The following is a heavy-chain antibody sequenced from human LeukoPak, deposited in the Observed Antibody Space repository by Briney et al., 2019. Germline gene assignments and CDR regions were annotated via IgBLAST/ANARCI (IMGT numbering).Heavy chain of an antibody. CDR3: ARGMGVLVPAATWFDP. V-gene: IGHV1-2*02. Sequence: ASVKVSCKASGYTFTGYYIHWVRQAPGQGLEWMAWINPDSGGTNYAQKFQGRVTMTRDTSISTAYMDLSRLRSDDTAVYYCARGMGVLVPAATWFDPWGQGTLVTVSS. D-gene: IGHD2-2*01. CDR1: GYTFTGYY. CDR2: INPDSGGT. J-gene: IGHJ5*02.